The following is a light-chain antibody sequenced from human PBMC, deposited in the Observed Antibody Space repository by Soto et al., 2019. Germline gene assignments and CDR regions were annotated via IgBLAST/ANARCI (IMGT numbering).Light chain of an antibody. CDR1: QSVSSSY. Sequence: EIVLTQSPGTLSLSPGERATLSCRASQSVSSSYLAWYQQKPGQAPRLLIYGASSRATGIPDRFSGSGSGIDITLTISRLEPEDFAVYYCQQYWSSPLFTVGPGTKVDIK. CDR2: GAS. V-gene: IGKV3-20*01. CDR3: QQYWSSPLFT. J-gene: IGKJ3*01.